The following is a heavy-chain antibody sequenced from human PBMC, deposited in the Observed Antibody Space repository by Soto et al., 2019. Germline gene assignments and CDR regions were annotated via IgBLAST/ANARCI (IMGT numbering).Heavy chain of an antibody. V-gene: IGHV3-23*01. CDR1: GFTFSSYA. CDR3: AKDQTQPWLRAYYYYGMDV. J-gene: IGHJ6*02. D-gene: IGHD5-18*01. CDR2: ISGSGGST. Sequence: GGSLRLSCAASGFTFSSYAMSWVRQAPGKGLEWVSAISGSGGSTYYADSVKGRFTISRDNSKNTLYLQMNSLRAEDTAVYYCAKDQTQPWLRAYYYYGMDVWGQGTTVTVSS.